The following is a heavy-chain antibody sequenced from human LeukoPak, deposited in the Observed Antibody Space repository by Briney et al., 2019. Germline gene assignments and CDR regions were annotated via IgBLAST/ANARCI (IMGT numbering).Heavy chain of an antibody. CDR1: GGSFSGYY. J-gene: IGHJ4*02. V-gene: IGHV4-34*01. CDR3: AREPRAPNFDY. CDR2: INHSGST. Sequence: SETLSLTCAVYGGSFSGYYWSWIRQPPGKGLEWIGEINHSGSTNYNPSLKSRVTISVDTSKNQFSLKLSSVTAADTAVYYCAREPRAPNFDYWGQGTLVTVSS.